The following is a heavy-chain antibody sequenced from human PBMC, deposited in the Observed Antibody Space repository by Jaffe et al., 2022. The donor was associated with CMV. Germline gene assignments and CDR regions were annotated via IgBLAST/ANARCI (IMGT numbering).Heavy chain of an antibody. CDR2: TYYRSKWYN. V-gene: IGHV6-1*01. Sequence: QVQLQQSGPGLVKPSQTLSLTCAISGDSVSSNSAAWNWIRQSPSRGLEWLGRTYYRSKWYNDYAVSVKSRITINPDTSKNQFSLQLNSVTPEDTAVYYCARDIPDCSGGSCYRGSFDYWGQGTLVTVSS. D-gene: IGHD2-15*01. J-gene: IGHJ4*02. CDR3: ARDIPDCSGGSCYRGSFDY. CDR1: GDSVSSNSAA.